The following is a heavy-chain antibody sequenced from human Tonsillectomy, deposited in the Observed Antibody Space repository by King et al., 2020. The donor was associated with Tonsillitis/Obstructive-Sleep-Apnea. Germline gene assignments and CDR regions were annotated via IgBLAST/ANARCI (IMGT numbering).Heavy chain of an antibody. D-gene: IGHD3-9*01. CDR3: AKDYDILVVGGFDP. CDR1: GFTFRSYA. V-gene: IGHV3-23*04. Sequence: DVQLVESGGGLVQPEGSLRLSCAASGFTFRSYAMNWVRQAPGKGLEWVSGISGSGGSTYYADSVKDRFTISRDNSKNSLYLQMNSLRAEDTAEYYCAKDYDILVVGGFDPWGQGTLVTVSS. J-gene: IGHJ5*02. CDR2: ISGSGGST.